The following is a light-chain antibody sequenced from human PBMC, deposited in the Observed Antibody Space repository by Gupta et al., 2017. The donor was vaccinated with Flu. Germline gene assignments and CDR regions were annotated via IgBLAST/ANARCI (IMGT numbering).Light chain of an antibody. CDR1: SSRNSY. V-gene: IGLV3-19*01. CDR2: AKN. Sequence: GDSSRNSYASWYQQKPGQAPVLVIYAKNIRPSGIPDRFSGSSSGNTASLTITGAKAEDEADYYCNSRVRTDNQQAVFGGGTKLTVL. J-gene: IGLJ2*01. CDR3: NSRVRTDNQQAV.